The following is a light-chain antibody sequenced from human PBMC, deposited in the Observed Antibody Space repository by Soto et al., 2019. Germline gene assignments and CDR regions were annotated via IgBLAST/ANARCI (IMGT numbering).Light chain of an antibody. CDR3: LSYADTAYV. CDR2: EVS. V-gene: IGLV2-8*01. Sequence: HSELTRPPSASGSPGQSVTISCAGTSSDVGGYNYVSWYQQYPGKVPKLMIYEVSERPSGVPDRFSGSKSGNTAFLTVSGLQAEDEADYYCLSYADTAYVFGTGTKVTVL. J-gene: IGLJ1*01. CDR1: SSDVGGYNY.